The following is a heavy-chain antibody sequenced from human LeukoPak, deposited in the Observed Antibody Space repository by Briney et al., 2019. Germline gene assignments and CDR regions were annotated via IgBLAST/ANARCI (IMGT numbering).Heavy chain of an antibody. Sequence: PSETLSLTCTVSGGSISSYYWSWIRQPAGKGLEWIGRIYSSGSTNYNPSLKSRVTMSVDTSKSLFSLKLSSVTAADTAVYYCARTKYYYDSSGGDYFDYWGQGTLVTVSS. D-gene: IGHD3-22*01. J-gene: IGHJ4*02. CDR2: IYSSGST. CDR3: ARTKYYYDSSGGDYFDY. CDR1: GGSISSYY. V-gene: IGHV4-4*07.